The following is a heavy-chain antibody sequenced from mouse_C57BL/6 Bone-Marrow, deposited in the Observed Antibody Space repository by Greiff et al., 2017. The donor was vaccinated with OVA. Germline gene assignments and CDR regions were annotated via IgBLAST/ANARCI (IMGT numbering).Heavy chain of an antibody. CDR2: IYPGDGDT. D-gene: IGHD1-1*01. CDR3: AYNYYGSSYGGGSY. V-gene: IGHV1-80*01. Sequence: VQLQQSGAELVKPGASVKISCKASGYAFSSYWMNWVKQRPGKGLEWIGQIYPGDGDTNYNGKFKGKATLTADKSSSTAYMQLSSLTSEDSAVYYCAYNYYGSSYGGGSYWGQGTTLTVSS. CDR1: GYAFSSYW. J-gene: IGHJ2*01.